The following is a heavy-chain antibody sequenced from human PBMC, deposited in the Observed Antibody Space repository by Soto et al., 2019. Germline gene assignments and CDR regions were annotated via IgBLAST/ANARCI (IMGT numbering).Heavy chain of an antibody. Sequence: QVQLVESGGGVVQPGRSLRLSCAASGFTFSSYGMHWVRQAPGKGLEWVAVIWYDGSNKYYADSVKGRFTISRDNSKNTLDLQINIPRSEDTAVYYCTRDAKVHSNYGTSAFYIWGQGTMVTFSS. D-gene: IGHD4-4*01. J-gene: IGHJ3*02. CDR1: GFTFSSYG. CDR2: IWYDGSNK. CDR3: TRDAKVHSNYGTSAFYI. V-gene: IGHV3-33*01.